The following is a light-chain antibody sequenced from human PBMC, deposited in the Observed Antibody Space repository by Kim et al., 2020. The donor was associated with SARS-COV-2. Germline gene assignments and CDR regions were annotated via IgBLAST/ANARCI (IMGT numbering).Light chain of an antibody. V-gene: IGLV3-1*01. CDR2: QDS. Sequence: VFPGQKAGTTCYGNDLGYKYTSWYKQKPGQPPVLIMYQDSQRPSGIPERLSGSNSGNTAPLTISGTQAMDEADYYCPACDSSTAVVFGGGTQLPVL. J-gene: IGLJ2*01. CDR3: PACDSSTAVV. CDR1: DLGYKY.